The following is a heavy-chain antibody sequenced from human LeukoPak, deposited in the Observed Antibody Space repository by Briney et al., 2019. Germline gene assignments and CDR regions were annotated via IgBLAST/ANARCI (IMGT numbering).Heavy chain of an antibody. D-gene: IGHD2/OR15-2a*01. Sequence: RPGGSLRLSCAASGFTFSSHWMSWVRQAPGKGLQRVATMKPDGSEKYYADSVKGRFTISRDNAENSLYLQMDSLRAEDTAVYYCARVLSTSWSGALDYRGLGTLLTVSS. CDR1: GFTFSSHW. CDR2: MKPDGSEK. V-gene: IGHV3-7*03. J-gene: IGHJ4*02. CDR3: ARVLSTSWSGALDY.